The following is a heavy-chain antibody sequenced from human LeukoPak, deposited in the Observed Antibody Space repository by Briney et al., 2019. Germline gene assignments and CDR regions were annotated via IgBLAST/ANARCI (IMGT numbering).Heavy chain of an antibody. Sequence: GGSLRLSCAASRFTFNNYAMSWVRQAPGKGLEWVSTITGSGGSTYSADSVKGRLTISRDNSKNTLYLQMNSLRADDTALYYCARNQDSSWYYYYMDVWGKGTTVTVSS. CDR1: RFTFNNYA. V-gene: IGHV3-23*01. CDR3: ARNQDSSWYYYYMDV. D-gene: IGHD6-13*01. J-gene: IGHJ6*03. CDR2: ITGSGGST.